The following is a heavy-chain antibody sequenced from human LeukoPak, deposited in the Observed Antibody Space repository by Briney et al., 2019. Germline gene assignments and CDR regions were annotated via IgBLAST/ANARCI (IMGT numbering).Heavy chain of an antibody. CDR1: GYTFTNYG. CDR3: ATDLTGTTTGHY. J-gene: IGHJ4*02. CDR2: ISSYTGYT. D-gene: IGHD1-20*01. Sequence: ASVKVSCKASGYTFTNYGISWVRQAPGQGLEWMGWISSYTGYTNYAQNLQGRVSMPEDTSTDTAYMELSSLRSEDTAVYYCATDLTGTTTGHYWGQGTLVIVSS. V-gene: IGHV1-18*01.